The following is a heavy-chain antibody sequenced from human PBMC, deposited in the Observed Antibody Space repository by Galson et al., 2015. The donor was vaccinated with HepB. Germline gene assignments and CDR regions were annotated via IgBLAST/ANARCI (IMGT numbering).Heavy chain of an antibody. CDR1: GFTFSSYA. D-gene: IGHD6-13*01. V-gene: IGHV3-23*01. CDR3: AKGRTAGGTQSSDY. J-gene: IGHJ4*02. Sequence: LRLSCAASGFTFSSYAMTWVRQAPGKGLEWVSSIFSSTGGTTYYADSVKGRFTVSRDNSKNTLYLQMNNLRAEDTAVYYCAKGRTAGGTQSSDYWGQGTLVTVSS. CDR2: IFSSTGGTT.